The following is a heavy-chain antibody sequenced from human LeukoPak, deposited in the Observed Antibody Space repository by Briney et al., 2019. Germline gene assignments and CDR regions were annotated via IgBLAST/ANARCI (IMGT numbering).Heavy chain of an antibody. J-gene: IGHJ4*02. D-gene: IGHD3-22*01. CDR3: AKGYYDSSGGSFDY. CDR1: GFSFDYYA. CDR2: ITWNSGTI. Sequence: GGSLRLSCAASGFSFDYYAMHGVRQAPGKVLEWVSGITWNSGTIGYADSVKGRFTLSRDNAKNSLYLQMNSLRPEATALYFCAKGYYDSSGGSFDYWGQGTLVTVSS. V-gene: IGHV3-9*01.